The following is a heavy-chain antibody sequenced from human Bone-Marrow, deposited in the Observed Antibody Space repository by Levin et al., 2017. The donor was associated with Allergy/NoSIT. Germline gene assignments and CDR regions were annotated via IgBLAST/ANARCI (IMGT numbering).Heavy chain of an antibody. J-gene: IGHJ3*02. Sequence: PGESLKISCKGSGYSFTSYWIGWVRQMPGKGLEWMGIIYPGDSDTRYSPSFQGQVTISADKSISTAYLQWSSLKASDTAMYYCARHPDYGDYPDAFDIWGQGTMVTVSS. CDR3: ARHPDYGDYPDAFDI. D-gene: IGHD4-17*01. V-gene: IGHV5-51*01. CDR1: GYSFTSYW. CDR2: IYPGDSDT.